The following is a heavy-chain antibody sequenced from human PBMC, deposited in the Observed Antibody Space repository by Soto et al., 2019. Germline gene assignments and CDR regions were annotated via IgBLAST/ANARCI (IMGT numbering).Heavy chain of an antibody. D-gene: IGHD3-22*01. J-gene: IGHJ3*02. CDR3: ARDPPPDYYDSSGNEGAFDI. CDR1: GGSISSSDW. Sequence: SETLSLTCAVCGGSISSSDWWSWVRQPPGKGLEWIGEIYHSGSTNYNPALKSRVTISVDKSKNQFSRKLSSVTAADTAVYYCARDPPPDYYDSSGNEGAFDIWRQGTMVTVSS. CDR2: IYHSGST. V-gene: IGHV4-4*02.